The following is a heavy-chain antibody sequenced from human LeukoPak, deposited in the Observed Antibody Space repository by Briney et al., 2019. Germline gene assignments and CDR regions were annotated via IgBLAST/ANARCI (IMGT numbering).Heavy chain of an antibody. CDR1: GGSISSYY. CDR3: ARETAAAPFDY. V-gene: IGHV4-59*01. D-gene: IGHD6-13*01. J-gene: IGHJ4*02. CDR2: IYYSGST. Sequence: SETLSLTCTVSGGSISSYYWSWIRQPPGKGLEWIGYIYYSGSTNYNPSLKSRVTISVDTSKNQFSLKLSSVTAADTAVYYCARETAAAPFDYWGQGTLVTVSS.